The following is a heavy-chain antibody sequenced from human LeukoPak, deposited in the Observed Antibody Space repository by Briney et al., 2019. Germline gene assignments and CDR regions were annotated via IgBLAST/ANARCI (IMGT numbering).Heavy chain of an antibody. V-gene: IGHV3-7*01. D-gene: IGHD3-22*01. J-gene: IGHJ4*02. CDR1: GFTFSSYW. CDR3: ASDSLYYSDNSAYYGWFDC. CDR2: IKEDGSEK. Sequence: GGSLRLSCAASGFTFSSYWMSWVRQAPGKGLEWVANIKEDGSEKYYVDSVKGRFTISRHNAKSSLYLQMNSLRAEDTAVYYCASDSLYYSDNSAYYGWFDCWGQGILVTVSS.